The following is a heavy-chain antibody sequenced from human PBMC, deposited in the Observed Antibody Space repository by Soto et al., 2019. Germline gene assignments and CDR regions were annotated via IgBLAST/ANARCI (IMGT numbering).Heavy chain of an antibody. V-gene: IGHV3-23*01. J-gene: IGHJ6*02. CDR2: ISGSGGST. Sequence: GSLRLSCAASGFTFSIYAMSWVRQAPGKGLEWVSAISGSGGSTYYADSVKGRFTISRDNSKNTLYLQMNSLRAEDTAVYYCAKNPVLGYYYGMDVWGQGTTVTVPS. CDR3: AKNPVLGYYYGMDV. CDR1: GFTFSIYA.